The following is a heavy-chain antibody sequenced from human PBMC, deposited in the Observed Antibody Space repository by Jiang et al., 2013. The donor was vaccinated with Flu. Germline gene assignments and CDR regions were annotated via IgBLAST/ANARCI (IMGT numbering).Heavy chain of an antibody. CDR1: GYSITTYS. CDR3: ARDSLNPYGSRSQHLTY. V-gene: IGHV1-3*01. CDR2: INAGNGNT. J-gene: IGHJ4*02. D-gene: IGHD3-10*01. Sequence: SGAEVKEPGASVKVSCRASGYSITTYSMHWVRQAPGQSLEWLGWINAGNGNTKYSQKFQDRVTITRDTSASTAYMELSSLRSEDTAVYYCARDSLNPYGSRSQHLTYWGQGTLVTVSS.